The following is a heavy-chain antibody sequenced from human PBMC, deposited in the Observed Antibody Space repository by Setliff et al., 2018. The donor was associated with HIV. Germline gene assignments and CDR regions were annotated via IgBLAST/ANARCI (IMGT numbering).Heavy chain of an antibody. Sequence: PSETLSLTCTVSGGSISSYYWSWIRQPAGKRLEFIGRISAAGTINYNPSLRSRVTLSVDTSENQFSLTVNSVTAADTAMYFCARDEGRATGSWWDQSASWYLDHWGHGILVTVSS. J-gene: IGHJ5*02. D-gene: IGHD6-13*01. CDR2: ISAAGTI. CDR3: ARDEGRATGSWWDQSASWYLDH. V-gene: IGHV4-4*07. CDR1: GGSISSYY.